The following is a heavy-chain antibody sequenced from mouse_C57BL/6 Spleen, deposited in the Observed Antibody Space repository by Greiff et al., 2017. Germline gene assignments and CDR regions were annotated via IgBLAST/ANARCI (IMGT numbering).Heavy chain of an antibody. J-gene: IGHJ3*01. V-gene: IGHV1-15*01. D-gene: IGHD2-12*01. CDR2: IDPETGGT. CDR3: TRSYYSAY. Sequence: VQLQQSGAELVRPGASVTLSCKASGYTFTDYEMHWVKQTPVHGLEWIGAIDPETGGTAYNQKFKGKAILTADKSSSTAYMELRSLTSEDSAVYYCTRSYYSAYWGQGTLVTVSA. CDR1: GYTFTDYE.